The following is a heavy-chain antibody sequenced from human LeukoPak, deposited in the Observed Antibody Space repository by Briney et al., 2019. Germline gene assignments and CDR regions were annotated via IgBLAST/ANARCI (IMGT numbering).Heavy chain of an antibody. J-gene: IGHJ4*02. CDR3: ARGIAAAGTPFDY. D-gene: IGHD6-13*01. CDR1: GGSISSYY. V-gene: IGHV4-4*09. CDR2: IYTSGST. Sequence: SETLSLTCTVSGGSISSYYWSWIRQPPGKGLEWIGYIYTSGSTNYNPSLKSRVTISVDTSKNQFSLKLSSVTAADTAVYYCARGIAAAGTPFDYWGQGTLVTVS.